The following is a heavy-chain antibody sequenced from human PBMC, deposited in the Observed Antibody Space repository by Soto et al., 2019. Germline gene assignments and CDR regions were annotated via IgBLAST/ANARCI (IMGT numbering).Heavy chain of an antibody. CDR1: GYTFTSYD. Sequence: GASVKVSCKASGYTFTSYDINWVRQATGQGLEWMGWMNPNSGNTGYAQRFQGRVTMTRNTSISTVYMELSSLRSEDTAVYYCARVGCSGGSCYSDRLEFDPWGQGTLVTVSS. D-gene: IGHD2-15*01. J-gene: IGHJ5*02. V-gene: IGHV1-8*01. CDR3: ARVGCSGGSCYSDRLEFDP. CDR2: MNPNSGNT.